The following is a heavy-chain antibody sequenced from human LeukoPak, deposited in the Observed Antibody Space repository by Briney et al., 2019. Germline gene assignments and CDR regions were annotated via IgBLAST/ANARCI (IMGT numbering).Heavy chain of an antibody. V-gene: IGHV1-18*01. CDR1: GYTFTSYG. CDR3: ARVPEYCSSTSCPDY. D-gene: IGHD2-2*01. CDR2: ISAYNGNT. Sequence: ASVKVSCKASGYTFTSYGISWVRQAPGQGLEWMGWISAYNGNTNYAQKLQGRVTMTTDTSTRTAYMELRRLRSDDTAVSYCARVPEYCSSTSCPDYWGQGTLVTVSS. J-gene: IGHJ4*02.